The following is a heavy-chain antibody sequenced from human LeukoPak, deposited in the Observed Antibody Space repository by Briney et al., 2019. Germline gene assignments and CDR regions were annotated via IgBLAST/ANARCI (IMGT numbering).Heavy chain of an antibody. CDR2: IKQDGSEK. Sequence: GGSLRLSCAASGFTFSSYWMSWVRQAPGKGLEWVANIKQDGSEKYYVDSVKGRFTISRDNAKNSLYLQMNSPRAEDTAVYYCAREVAWPSITMIVVGPYYFDYWGQGTLVTVSS. J-gene: IGHJ4*02. V-gene: IGHV3-7*01. CDR3: AREVAWPSITMIVVGPYYFDY. CDR1: GFTFSSYW. D-gene: IGHD3-22*01.